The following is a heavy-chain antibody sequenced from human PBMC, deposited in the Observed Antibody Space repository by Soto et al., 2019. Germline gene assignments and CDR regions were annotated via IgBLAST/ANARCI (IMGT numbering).Heavy chain of an antibody. Sequence: SGPTLVNPTQTLTLTCTFSGFSLSTSGMCVSWIRQPPGKALEWLALIDWDDDKYYSTSLKTRLTISKDTSKNQVVLTMTNMDPVDTATYYCARTLYSSSWYDWFDPWGQGTLVTVSS. D-gene: IGHD6-13*01. V-gene: IGHV2-70*01. CDR1: GFSLSTSGMC. CDR3: ARTLYSSSWYDWFDP. J-gene: IGHJ5*02. CDR2: IDWDDDK.